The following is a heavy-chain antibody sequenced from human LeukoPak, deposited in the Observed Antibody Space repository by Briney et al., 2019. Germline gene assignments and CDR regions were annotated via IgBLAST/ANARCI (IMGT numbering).Heavy chain of an antibody. CDR1: GFIFINAW. V-gene: IGHV3-15*01. Sequence: GGSLRLSCAASGFIFINAWMSWVRQAPGKGLEWVGLIKSKTNGGTTDYAAPVKGRFTISRDDSKNTLYLQMNSLKTEDTAVYYCARRASVRGVPFDYWGQGTLVTVSS. CDR2: IKSKTNGGTT. J-gene: IGHJ4*02. D-gene: IGHD3-10*01. CDR3: ARRASVRGVPFDY.